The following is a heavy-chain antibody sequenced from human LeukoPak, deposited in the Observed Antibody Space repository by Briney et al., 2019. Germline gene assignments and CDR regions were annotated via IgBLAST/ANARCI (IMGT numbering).Heavy chain of an antibody. CDR3: AKNRWAARIIIDAFDI. Sequence: GGSLRLSCAASGFTFSSYAMSWVRQAPGKGLEWVSSISGNGGSTYYAVSVQGRFIISRDNSKNTLYLQMNSLKVEDTAVYYCAKNRWAARIIIDAFDIWGQGTIDPVSS. V-gene: IGHV3-23*01. CDR2: ISGNGGST. J-gene: IGHJ3*02. D-gene: IGHD6-6*01. CDR1: GFTFSSYA.